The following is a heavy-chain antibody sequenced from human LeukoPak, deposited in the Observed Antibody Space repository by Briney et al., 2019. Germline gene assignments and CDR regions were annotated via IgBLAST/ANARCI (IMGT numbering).Heavy chain of an antibody. CDR3: ARVDTYYYDSSGYRYDAFDI. Sequence: PSETLSLTCTVSDDSITMYYWSWIRQPPGKGLEWIGYIYYSGSTNYNPSLKSRVTISVDTSKNQFSLKLSSVTAADTAVYYCARVDTYYYDSSGYRYDAFDIWGQGTMVTVSS. CDR1: DDSITMYY. J-gene: IGHJ3*02. CDR2: IYYSGST. V-gene: IGHV4-59*01. D-gene: IGHD3-22*01.